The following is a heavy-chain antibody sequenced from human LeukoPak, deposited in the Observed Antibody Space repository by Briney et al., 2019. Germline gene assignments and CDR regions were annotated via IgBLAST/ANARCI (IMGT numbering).Heavy chain of an antibody. CDR2: IIPIFGTA. Sequence: ASVKVSCKASGGTFSSYAISWVRQAPGQGLEWMGGIIPIFGTANYAQNFQGGVTITTDESTSTAYMELSSLRSEDTAVYYCARDVGYYYDSSGYYYGYWGQGTLVTVSS. D-gene: IGHD3-22*01. CDR1: GGTFSSYA. J-gene: IGHJ4*02. CDR3: ARDVGYYYDSSGYYYGY. V-gene: IGHV1-69*05.